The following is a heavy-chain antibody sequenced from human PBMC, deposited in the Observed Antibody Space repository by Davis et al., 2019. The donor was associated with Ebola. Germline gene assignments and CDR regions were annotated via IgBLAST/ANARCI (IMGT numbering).Heavy chain of an antibody. CDR2: INPSGGST. J-gene: IGHJ3*02. CDR1: RYTFPGSY. D-gene: IGHD3-3*01. Sequence: SVPVSRMASRYTFPGSYMLRLRHAPRQGLEWMGIINPSGGSTSYAQKFQGRVTMTRDTSTSTVYMELSSLRSEDTAMYYCARDCHANTILDAFDIWGQGTMVTASS. V-gene: IGHV1-46*01. CDR3: ARDCHANTILDAFDI.